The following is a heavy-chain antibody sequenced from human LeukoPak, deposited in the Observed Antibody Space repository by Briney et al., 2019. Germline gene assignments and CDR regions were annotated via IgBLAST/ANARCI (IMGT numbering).Heavy chain of an antibody. V-gene: IGHV4-39*01. CDR3: ARHSGSGSLSRPFDP. D-gene: IGHD3-10*01. CDR1: GPSVTSGGFY. Sequence: SETLSLTCSVSGPSVTSGGFYWGWLRQPPGKGLEWIATVYYTGSTYYNPSLESRDTISIDTSKNQFSLSLRSLIAADTAVYYCARHSGSGSLSRPFDPWGQGTLVTVSS. J-gene: IGHJ5*02. CDR2: VYYTGST.